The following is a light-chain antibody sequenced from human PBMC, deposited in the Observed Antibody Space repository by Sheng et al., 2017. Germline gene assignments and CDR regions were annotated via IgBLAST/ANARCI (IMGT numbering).Light chain of an antibody. CDR2: DAS. J-gene: IGKJ2*01. Sequence: EIVLTQSPGTLSLSPGERATLSCRASQDVRTNLAWYQQSPGQAPRLLIYDASNRATGIPARFSGSGSGTDFTLTISSLEPEDFAVYYCQQRSNWPHTFGQGTKLEI. V-gene: IGKV3D-11*01. CDR1: QDVRTN. CDR3: QQRSNWPHT.